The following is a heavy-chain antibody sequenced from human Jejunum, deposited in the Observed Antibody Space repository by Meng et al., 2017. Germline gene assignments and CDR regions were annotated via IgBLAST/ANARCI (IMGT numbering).Heavy chain of an antibody. J-gene: IGHJ4*02. D-gene: IGHD2-21*01. V-gene: IGHV3-74*01. CDR2: IKPDGTTI. Sequence: EVQLGGSGGGLFQPVGSLRLSCGASGFTFRTYSMHWVRQAPGKGLVWVSQIKPDGTTIAYADSVKGRFTISRDNAKSTLYLEMNSLRAEDAAVYYCARDGAWVVWDYWGQGTLVTVSS. CDR3: ARDGAWVVWDY. CDR1: GFTFRTYS.